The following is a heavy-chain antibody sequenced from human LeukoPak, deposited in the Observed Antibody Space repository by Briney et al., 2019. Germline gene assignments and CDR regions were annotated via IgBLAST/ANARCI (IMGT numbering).Heavy chain of an antibody. J-gene: IGHJ5*02. CDR1: GGSISSSNW. CDR3: ARRYYYGSGSYYNVGWFDP. Sequence: SGTLSLTCAVSGGSISSSNWWSWVRQPPGKGLEWIGEIYHSGSTNYNPSLKSRVTISVDESKNQFSLKLSSVTAADTAVYYCARRYYYGSGSYYNVGWFDPWGQGTLVTVSS. V-gene: IGHV4-4*02. D-gene: IGHD3-10*01. CDR2: IYHSGST.